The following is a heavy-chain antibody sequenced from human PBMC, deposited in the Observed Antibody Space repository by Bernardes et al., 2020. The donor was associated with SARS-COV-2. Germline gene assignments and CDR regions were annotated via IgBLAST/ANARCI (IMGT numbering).Heavy chain of an antibody. D-gene: IGHD3-3*01. J-gene: IGHJ3*02. Sequence: GGSLRLSCAASGFTFSGFAMHWVRQAPGKGLEWVAAIWYDGSNKDYADFVKGRFTISRDNSKNTVYLQMNSLRAEDTAVYYCARDSAESYYDFWSGYYGAFDIWGQGTMVTVSS. V-gene: IGHV3-33*01. CDR2: IWYDGSNK. CDR3: ARDSAESYYDFWSGYYGAFDI. CDR1: GFTFSGFA.